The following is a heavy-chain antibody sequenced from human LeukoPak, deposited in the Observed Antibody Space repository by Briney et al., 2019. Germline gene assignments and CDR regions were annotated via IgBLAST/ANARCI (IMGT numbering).Heavy chain of an antibody. V-gene: IGHV3-23*01. J-gene: IGHJ4*02. Sequence: GGSLRLSCAASGFTFSSYGMSWVRQAPGKGLEWVSAISGSGGSTFYADSVKGRFTLSRDNARNSLYLQMNNLRVEDTAVYYCARGRGGYYNVLSEGWGQGTLVTVSS. CDR3: ARGRGGYYNVLSEG. CDR1: GFTFSSYG. CDR2: ISGSGGST. D-gene: IGHD3-10*01.